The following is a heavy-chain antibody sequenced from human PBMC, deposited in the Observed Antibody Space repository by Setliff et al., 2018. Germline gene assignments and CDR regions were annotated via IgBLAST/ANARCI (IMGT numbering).Heavy chain of an antibody. V-gene: IGHV4-38-2*01. CDR3: ARARNVAARLFDS. D-gene: IGHD6-6*01. CDR2: IYYSGTT. Sequence: PSETLSLTCVVSDFSVSPVYYWGWIRQPPGKGLEWIASIYYSGTTYYNPSFKSRVTMSVDASKSQFSLNLRSVTAADTAVYYCARARNVAARLFDSWGQGTLVTVSS. J-gene: IGHJ4*02. CDR1: DFSVSPVYY.